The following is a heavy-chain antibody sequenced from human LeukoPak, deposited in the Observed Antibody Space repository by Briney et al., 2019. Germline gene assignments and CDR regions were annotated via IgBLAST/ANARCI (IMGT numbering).Heavy chain of an antibody. Sequence: ASVKVSCKASGYTFAGYYIHWVRQAPGQGLEWMGWINPKSGGTNYEQKFQGRVTMTRDTSISTAYMELSRLTSEDTAVYSCARDLSNDLDYWGQGTLVTVSS. CDR1: GYTFAGYY. V-gene: IGHV1-2*02. CDR2: INPKSGGT. CDR3: ARDLSNDLDY. J-gene: IGHJ4*02.